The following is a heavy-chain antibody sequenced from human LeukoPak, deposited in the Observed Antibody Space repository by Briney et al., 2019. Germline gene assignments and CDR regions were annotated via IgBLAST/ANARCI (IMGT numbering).Heavy chain of an antibody. CDR1: GFTFSSYA. CDR2: ISYDGSNK. D-gene: IGHD5-18*01. V-gene: IGHV3-30*14. Sequence: PGGSLRLSCAASGFTFSSYAMHWVRQAPGKGLEWVAVISYDGSNKYYADSVKGRFTISRDNSKNTLYLQMNSLRAEDTAVYYCAISLQLWAFHYWGQGTLVTVSS. J-gene: IGHJ4*02. CDR3: AISLQLWAFHY.